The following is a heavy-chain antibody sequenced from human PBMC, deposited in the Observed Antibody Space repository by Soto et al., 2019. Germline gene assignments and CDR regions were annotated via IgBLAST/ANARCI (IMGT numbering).Heavy chain of an antibody. V-gene: IGHV3-9*01. D-gene: IGHD4-17*01. J-gene: IGHJ3*01. CDR2: ISWNSDSI. CDR3: AKADYGGNLGDGFEL. CDR1: GFNFHNYA. Sequence: EVPLVESGGGLVQPGRSLRLSCAASGFNFHNYAMHWVRQAPGKGLEWVSGISWNSDSIDYVDSVKGRFNIYRDNAEKSLYLQMDSLRPEDTALYYCAKADYGGNLGDGFELWGQGTMVTVSS.